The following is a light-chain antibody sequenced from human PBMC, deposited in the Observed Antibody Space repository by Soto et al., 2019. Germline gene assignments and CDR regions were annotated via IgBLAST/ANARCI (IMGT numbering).Light chain of an antibody. CDR2: AAS. CDR1: QDISNF. Sequence: IQLTQSPPSLSASVGDRVIITCRASQDISNFLAWYQQKPGKAPQLLIYAASTLQTGVPSRFSGSGSGTDFTLSISSLQPEDFATYYCQVVNTYLGWITFGPGTKVD. CDR3: QVVNTYLGWIT. J-gene: IGKJ3*01. V-gene: IGKV1-9*01.